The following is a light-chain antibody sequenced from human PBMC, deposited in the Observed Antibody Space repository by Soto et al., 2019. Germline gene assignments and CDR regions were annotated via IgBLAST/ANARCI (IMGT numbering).Light chain of an antibody. J-gene: IGKJ2*01. CDR2: KAS. CDR1: XXISXX. V-gene: IGKV1-5*03. CDR3: QQYNSYSPAYT. Sequence: DIQMTQSPSTLSASVGDRVTITXRXXXXISXXXXWYQQKPGKAPQLLIYKASSLESGVPSRFXGXGSGXEXTXXXXSLXXDDFATYYCQQYNSYSPAYTFGQGTKLEIK.